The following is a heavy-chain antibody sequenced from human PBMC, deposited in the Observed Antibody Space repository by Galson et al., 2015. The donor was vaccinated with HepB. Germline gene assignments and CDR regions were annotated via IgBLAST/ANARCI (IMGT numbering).Heavy chain of an antibody. D-gene: IGHD2-8*01. V-gene: IGHV3-72*01. Sequence: SLRLSCAASGFSFSDHYMDWVRQAPGKGLEWVGRSRNKANSYTTEYAASVKGRFTISRDDSKISVYLQMNSLKTEDTAVYYCARVMTHYHYIDVWGKGTTVTVSS. CDR3: ARVMTHYHYIDV. CDR1: GFSFSDHY. CDR2: SRNKANSYTT. J-gene: IGHJ6*03.